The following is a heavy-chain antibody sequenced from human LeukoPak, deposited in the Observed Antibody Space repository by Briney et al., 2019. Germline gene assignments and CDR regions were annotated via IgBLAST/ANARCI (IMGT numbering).Heavy chain of an antibody. Sequence: GGSLRLSCAVSGITLSNYGMSWVRQAPGKGREWVAGISDSGGSTNYADSVKGRFTISRDNPKNTLYLQMNSLTAEDTAVYFCAKRGVVIRVILVGFHKEAYYFDSWGQGALVTVSS. V-gene: IGHV3-23*01. CDR1: GITLSNYG. D-gene: IGHD3-22*01. CDR3: AKRGVVIRVILVGFHKEAYYFDS. CDR2: ISDSGGST. J-gene: IGHJ4*02.